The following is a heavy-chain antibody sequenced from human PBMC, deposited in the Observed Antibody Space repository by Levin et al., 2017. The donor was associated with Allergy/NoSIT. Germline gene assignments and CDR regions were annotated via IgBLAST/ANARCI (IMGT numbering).Heavy chain of an antibody. J-gene: IGHJ3*02. D-gene: IGHD3-22*01. CDR1: GGTFSSYA. CDR3: ARDQEGYYDSSGYYPHGAFDI. Sequence: SVKVSCKASGGTFSSYAISWVRQAPGQGLEWMGGIIPIFGTANYAQKFQGRVTITADESTSTAYMELSSLRSEDTAVYYCARDQEGYYDSSGYYPHGAFDIWGQGTMVTVSS. V-gene: IGHV1-69*13. CDR2: IIPIFGTA.